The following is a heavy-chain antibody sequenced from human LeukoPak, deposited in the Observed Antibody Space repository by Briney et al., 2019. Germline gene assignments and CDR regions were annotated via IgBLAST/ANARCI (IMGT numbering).Heavy chain of an antibody. V-gene: IGHV3-33*01. D-gene: IGHD3-22*01. CDR1: GFSFRNFG. CDR3: ARGNYEGSGFPDY. CDR2: IWYDGRRK. J-gene: IGHJ4*02. Sequence: PGGSLRLSCAASGFSFRNFGMHWVRQAPGKGLEWVAVIWYDGRRKEYGDAVKGRFTISRDNSKSTLYLQLDSLRAEDTAVYYCARGNYEGSGFPDYWGQGTLVIASS.